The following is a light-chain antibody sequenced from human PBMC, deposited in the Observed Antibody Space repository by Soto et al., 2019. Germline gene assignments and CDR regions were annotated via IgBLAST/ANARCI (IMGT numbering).Light chain of an antibody. V-gene: IGLV2-23*01. Sequence: QSVLTQPASVSGSPGQSITISCTGTSSDVGTYNLVSWYQQHPGKAPKLMIYEGSKRPSGVSNRLSGSKSGNTASLTISGLQAGDEADYYCCSYAGSRTLVFGGGTKLTVL. J-gene: IGLJ2*01. CDR2: EGS. CDR3: CSYAGSRTLV. CDR1: SSDVGTYNL.